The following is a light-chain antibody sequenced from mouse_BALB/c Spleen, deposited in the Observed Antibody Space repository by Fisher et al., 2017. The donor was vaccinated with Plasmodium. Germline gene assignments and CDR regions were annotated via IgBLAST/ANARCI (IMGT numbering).Light chain of an antibody. CDR2: YTS. CDR3: QHSNSWPLT. Sequence: DIVLTQSTATLSVTPGDRVSLSCRASQSISNYLHWYQQKLHESARLLINYTSQSISGIPSRFSGSGSGTDFTLSINSVETEDFGMYFCQHSNSWPLTFGAGTKLELK. V-gene: IGKV5-45*01. J-gene: IGKJ5*01. CDR1: QSISNY.